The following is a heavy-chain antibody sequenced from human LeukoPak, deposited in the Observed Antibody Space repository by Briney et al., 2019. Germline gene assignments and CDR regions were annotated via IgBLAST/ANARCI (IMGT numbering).Heavy chain of an antibody. CDR1: GFTFSSYA. CDR3: AKGGDYGDYYFDY. Sequence: GGSLRLSCAASGFTFSSYAMSWVRQAPGKGLEWVSAISGSGGSTYYADSVKGRFTISRDNSKNTPYLQMNSLRAEDTAVYYCAKGGDYGDYYFDYWGQGTLVTVSS. D-gene: IGHD4-17*01. J-gene: IGHJ4*02. CDR2: ISGSGGST. V-gene: IGHV3-23*01.